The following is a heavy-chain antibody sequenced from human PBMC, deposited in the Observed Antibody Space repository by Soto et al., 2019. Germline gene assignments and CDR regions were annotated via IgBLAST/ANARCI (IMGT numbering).Heavy chain of an antibody. CDR3: ARGPWRFGELLLFTFDY. Sequence: QVQLVQSGAEVKKPGASVKVSCKASGYTFTGYYMHWVRQVPGQGLEWMGWINPNNSDTNYAQQFQGRVTMTRDMSITTVYMEMSSLTFDDTAVYYCARGPWRFGELLLFTFDYWGQGTLVTVSS. V-gene: IGHV1-2*02. CDR1: GYTFTGYY. J-gene: IGHJ4*02. D-gene: IGHD3-10*01. CDR2: INPNNSDT.